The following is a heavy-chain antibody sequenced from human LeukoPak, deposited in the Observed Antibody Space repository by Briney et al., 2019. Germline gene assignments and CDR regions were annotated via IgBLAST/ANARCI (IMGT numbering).Heavy chain of an antibody. CDR2: INPNSAGT. V-gene: IGHV1-2*02. J-gene: IGHJ6*03. CDR3: ASSDFEMATIPDYYMDV. CDR1: GYTFTGYY. Sequence: ASVKVSCKASGYTFTGYYMHWVRQAPGQGLEWMGWINPNSAGTNYAQKFQGRVTMTRDTSISTAYMELSRLRSDDTAVYYCASSDFEMATIPDYYMDVWGKGTTVTVSS. D-gene: IGHD5-24*01.